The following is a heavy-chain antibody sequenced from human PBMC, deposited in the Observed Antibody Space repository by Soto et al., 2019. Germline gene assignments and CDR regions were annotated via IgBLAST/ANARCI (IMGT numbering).Heavy chain of an antibody. D-gene: IGHD3-3*01. Sequence: PGGSLRLSCAASGFTFSSYSMHWVRQAPGKGLEWVAVISYDGSNKYYADSVKGRFTISRDNSKNTLYLQMNSLGAEDTAVYYCARINYDFWSGFPRRERYYYYGMDVWGQGTTVTVSS. CDR2: ISYDGSNK. CDR1: GFTFSSYS. J-gene: IGHJ6*02. CDR3: ARINYDFWSGFPRRERYYYYGMDV. V-gene: IGHV3-30-3*01.